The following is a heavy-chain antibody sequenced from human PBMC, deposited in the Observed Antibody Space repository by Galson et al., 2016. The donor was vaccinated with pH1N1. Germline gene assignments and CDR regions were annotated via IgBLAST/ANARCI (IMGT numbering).Heavy chain of an antibody. CDR1: GYTFSDFY. Sequence: SVKVSCKASGYTFSDFYVHWVRQAPGQGLEWMGWINLKTGATKSASKFQGRVTMTRDTSIGTTYMGPTSLTSDDTAIYFCTTAGVVISATGEYWGQGSLITVSS. D-gene: IGHD2-15*01. V-gene: IGHV1-2*02. CDR2: INLKTGAT. CDR3: TTAGVVISATGEY. J-gene: IGHJ4*02.